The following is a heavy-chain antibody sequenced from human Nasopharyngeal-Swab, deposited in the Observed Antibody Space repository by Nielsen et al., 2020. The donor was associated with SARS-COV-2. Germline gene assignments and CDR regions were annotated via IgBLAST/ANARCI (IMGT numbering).Heavy chain of an antibody. CDR1: GFSLNRYA. V-gene: IGHV3-23*01. D-gene: IGHD2-21*02. CDR2: ISASGRAT. Sequence: GESLKISCVAFGFSLNRYAMIWVRQAPGKGLGWVSGISASGRATYYADSVEGRLTISRDNSRNTLSLQMNNLRAEDTATYYCARGCDTDCFRVDSWGQGTLVTVSS. J-gene: IGHJ4*02. CDR3: ARGCDTDCFRVDS.